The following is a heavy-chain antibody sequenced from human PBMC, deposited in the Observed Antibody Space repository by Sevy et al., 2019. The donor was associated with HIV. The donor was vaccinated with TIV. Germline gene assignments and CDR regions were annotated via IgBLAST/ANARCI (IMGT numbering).Heavy chain of an antibody. CDR1: GYTLTELS. CDR2: FDPEDGET. Sequence: ASVKVSCKVSGYTLTELSMHWVRQAPGKGLEWMGGFDPEDGETSYAQKFQGRVTMTEDTSTDTAYMELSSLRSEDTDVYYCATSGYNGGSNKLGIANYYFDYWGQGTLVTVSS. J-gene: IGHJ4*02. CDR3: ATSGYNGGSNKLGIANYYFDY. D-gene: IGHD1-26*01. V-gene: IGHV1-24*01.